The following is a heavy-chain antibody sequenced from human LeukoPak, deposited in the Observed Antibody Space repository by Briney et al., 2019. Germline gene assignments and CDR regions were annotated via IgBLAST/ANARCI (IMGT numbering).Heavy chain of an antibody. CDR1: GFIFRNYA. Sequence: GGSLRLSCAASGFIFRNYAMSWVRQAPGKGQEWVSTIGGSGDSAYYADSVKGRFTISRDKSKKTLYLQMNSLRAEDTAIYYCAKDVEVFYVLTDFSPYGMDVWGRGTTVTVSS. D-gene: IGHD2/OR15-2a*01. CDR3: AKDVEVFYVLTDFSPYGMDV. CDR2: IGGSGDSA. V-gene: IGHV3-23*01. J-gene: IGHJ6*02.